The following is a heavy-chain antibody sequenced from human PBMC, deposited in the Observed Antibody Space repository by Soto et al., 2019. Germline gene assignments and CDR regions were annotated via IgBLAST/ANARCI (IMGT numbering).Heavy chain of an antibody. D-gene: IGHD3-22*01. Sequence: ASVKVSCKASGYTFTSYAMHWVRQAPGQRLEWMGWISAGHGNTGYSQKFQGRVTITRDTSASTAYMELSSLTPEDTGVYFCASEVVADAFDIWGQGTMVTVSS. J-gene: IGHJ3*02. V-gene: IGHV1-3*01. CDR1: GYTFTSYA. CDR2: ISAGHGNT. CDR3: ASEVVADAFDI.